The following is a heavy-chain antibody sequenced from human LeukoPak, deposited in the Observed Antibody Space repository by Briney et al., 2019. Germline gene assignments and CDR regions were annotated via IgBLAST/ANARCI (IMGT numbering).Heavy chain of an antibody. CDR1: GYTFTGYY. J-gene: IGHJ4*02. CDR3: ATRIAAAGTLDY. CDR2: INPNSGGT. D-gene: IGHD6-13*01. V-gene: IGHV1-2*02. Sequence: ASVKVSCKASGYTFTGYYMHWVRQAPGQGLEWVGWINPNSGGTNYAQKFQCRITITRDTSISTAYMELRRLRSDDTAVYDCATRIAAAGTLDYGGWGTVATVSS.